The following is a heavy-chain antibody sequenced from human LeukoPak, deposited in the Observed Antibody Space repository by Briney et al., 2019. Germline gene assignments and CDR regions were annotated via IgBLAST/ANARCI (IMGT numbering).Heavy chain of an antibody. CDR3: ARGQGSSWTGWFDP. J-gene: IGHJ5*02. D-gene: IGHD6-13*01. V-gene: IGHV4-59*01. CDR2: IYYSGNT. Sequence: PSETLSLTCTVSGGSLSSYYWTWIRQPPGKGLEWIGYIYYSGNTNYNPSLKSRITISVDTSKNQFSLKLSSVTAADTAVYYCARGQGSSWTGWFDPWGQGTLVTVSS. CDR1: GGSLSSYY.